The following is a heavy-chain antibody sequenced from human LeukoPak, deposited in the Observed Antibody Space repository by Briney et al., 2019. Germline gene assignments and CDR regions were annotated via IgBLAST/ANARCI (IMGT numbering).Heavy chain of an antibody. V-gene: IGHV3-21*01. CDR3: ARGTLFDY. Sequence: GGSLRLSCAASGFSFSTYTMNWVRQAPGRGLEWVSSIRSSGSFVYYADSVKGRFTISRDNAKNSLYLLMDSLRAEDTAVYYCARGTLFDYWGQGTLVTVSS. J-gene: IGHJ4*02. CDR2: IRSSGSFV. CDR1: GFSFSTYT.